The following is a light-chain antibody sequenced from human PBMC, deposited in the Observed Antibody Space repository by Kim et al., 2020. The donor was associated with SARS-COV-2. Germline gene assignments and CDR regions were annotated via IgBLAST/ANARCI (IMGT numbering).Light chain of an antibody. J-gene: IGLJ2*01. V-gene: IGLV2-8*01. CDR2: EVS. CDR3: SSYAGSYNVV. CDR1: CCDVGGYNY. Sequence: GQSLSISCTGTCCDVGGYNYVSWYQQHPGKAPNLMICEVSKRPSAVPDRFSGGESGNTASLPVSGLQAEDEADYYCSSYAGSYNVVFGGGTQLTVL.